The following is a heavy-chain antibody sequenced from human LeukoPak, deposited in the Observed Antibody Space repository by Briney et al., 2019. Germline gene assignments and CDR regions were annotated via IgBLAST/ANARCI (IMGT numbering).Heavy chain of an antibody. CDR1: GGTFSSYA. J-gene: IGHJ4*02. V-gene: IGHV1-69*04. CDR3: ASERGATQYFDY. Sequence: SVKVSCKASGGTFSSYAITWVRQAPGQGLEWMGRIIPMLDIQNYAQKFQGRVTITADKSTSTAYMELSSLRSEDTAVYYCASERGATQYFDYWGQGTLVTVSS. CDR2: IIPMLDIQ. D-gene: IGHD3-10*01.